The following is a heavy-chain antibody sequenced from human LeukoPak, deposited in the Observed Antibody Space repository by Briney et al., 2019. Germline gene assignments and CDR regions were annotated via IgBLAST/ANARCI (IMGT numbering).Heavy chain of an antibody. V-gene: IGHV3-23*01. J-gene: IGHJ4*02. CDR3: AKQVTAPGPIDY. Sequence: GGSLRLSCAASGFTFTTYAMSWVGQAPGKGLEWVSAISGSGGSTYYADSVKGRFTISRDNSKNTLYLQMNSLTAEDTAVYYCAKQVTAPGPIDYWGQGTLVTVSP. CDR2: ISGSGGST. CDR1: GFTFTTYA. D-gene: IGHD2-21*02.